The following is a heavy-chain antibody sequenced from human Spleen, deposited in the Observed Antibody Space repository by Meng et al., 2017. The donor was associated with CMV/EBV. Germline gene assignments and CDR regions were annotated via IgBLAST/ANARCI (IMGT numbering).Heavy chain of an antibody. J-gene: IGHJ6*02. CDR3: ARMPRIVVVPAAGRGYYYYGMDV. V-gene: IGHV3-30*04. D-gene: IGHD2-2*01. CDR1: GFTFSSYS. CDR2: KSHDGSNK. Sequence: GGSLRLSCAASGFTFSSYSMHWVRQAPGKGLEWVAVKSHDGSNKDYADSVKGRFTISRDNSKNTLYLQMSSLRAEDTAVYYCARMPRIVVVPAAGRGYYYYGMDVWGQGTTVTVSS.